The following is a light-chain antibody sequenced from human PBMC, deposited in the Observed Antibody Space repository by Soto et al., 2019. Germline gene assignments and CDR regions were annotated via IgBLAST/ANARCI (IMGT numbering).Light chain of an antibody. V-gene: IGKV3-11*01. CDR3: QQRGGWPRT. CDR1: QSFSNN. CDR2: DSS. J-gene: IGKJ1*01. Sequence: EIVLTQSPATLSLSPGERATLSCRASQSFSNNLAWYQQKPGQAPRLLIYDSSTLATGIPPRFSGSGSGTDFTLTISSLEPEDFAVYYCQQRGGWPRTFGQGTKVEIK.